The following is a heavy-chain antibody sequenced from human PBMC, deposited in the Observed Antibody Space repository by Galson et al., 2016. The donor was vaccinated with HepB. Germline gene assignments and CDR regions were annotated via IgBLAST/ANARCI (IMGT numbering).Heavy chain of an antibody. CDR3: ARAGRFWSPIAPVDQFDY. Sequence: SVKVSCKASGYTFTSYGFSWVRQAPGQGLEWMGWISAYNGHTNYAQKFQGRDTMTTDTSTSTAYMDLRSLRSDDTAVYYCARAGRFWSPIAPVDQFDYWGQGTLVTVSS. V-gene: IGHV1-18*01. CDR2: ISAYNGHT. D-gene: IGHD3-3*01. J-gene: IGHJ4*02. CDR1: GYTFTSYG.